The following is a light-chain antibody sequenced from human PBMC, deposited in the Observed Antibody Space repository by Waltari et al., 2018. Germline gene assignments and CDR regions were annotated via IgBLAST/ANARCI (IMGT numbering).Light chain of an antibody. J-gene: IGLJ2*01. CDR2: DDS. CDR3: QVWDSSDDHVV. CDR1: NIGSKS. Sequence: PSVSVAPGQTATIACGENNIGSKSVHWYQQKPGQAPVLVVYDDSDRPSGIPERFSGSNSGTATLTISGVEGGDEADYYCQVWDSSDDHVVFGGGTKLTVL. V-gene: IGLV3-21*02.